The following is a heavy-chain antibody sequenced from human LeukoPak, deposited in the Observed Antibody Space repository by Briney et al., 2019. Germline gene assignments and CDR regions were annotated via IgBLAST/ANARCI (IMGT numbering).Heavy chain of an antibody. Sequence: PGGSLRLSCVGSGFTLSDYYMDWVRQAPGKGLEWVVRIRDKGKGDSTDYAASVKGRFTISRDDSKNSVYLQMNSLKTEDTAVYYCERDGGGMYNYWGQGTLVTVSS. CDR2: IRDKGKGDST. V-gene: IGHV3-72*01. CDR1: GFTLSDYY. D-gene: IGHD3-16*01. J-gene: IGHJ4*02. CDR3: ERDGGGMYNY.